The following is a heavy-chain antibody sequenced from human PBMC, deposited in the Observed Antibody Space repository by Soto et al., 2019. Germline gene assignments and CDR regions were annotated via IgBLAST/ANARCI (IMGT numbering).Heavy chain of an antibody. D-gene: IGHD6-6*01. Sequence: SETLSLTCGVSGDSFSGYYWSWIRQPPGKGLEWIGEINHSGSTNYNPSLKSRVTISVDTSKNQFSLKLSSVTAADTAVYYCARVSGYSSSSEFPSYYYGMDVWGQGTTVTVSS. CDR2: INHSGST. CDR3: ARVSGYSSSSEFPSYYYGMDV. V-gene: IGHV4-34*01. CDR1: GDSFSGYY. J-gene: IGHJ6*01.